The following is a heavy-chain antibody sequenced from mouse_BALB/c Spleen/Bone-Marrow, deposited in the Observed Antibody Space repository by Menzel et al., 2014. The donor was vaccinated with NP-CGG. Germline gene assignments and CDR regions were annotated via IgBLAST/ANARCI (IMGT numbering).Heavy chain of an antibody. Sequence: EVQLVESGGGLVQPGGSLKLSCAASGFTFSNYGTSWVRRTPDKRLELVATINGNGGSTYYPDSVKGRFTISRDTAKNTLYLQMSSLKSEETAMYYCVRGNYGNYVDYFDFWGQGTTLTVSS. V-gene: IGHV5-6-3*01. CDR3: VRGNYGNYVDYFDF. D-gene: IGHD2-1*01. CDR2: INGNGGST. J-gene: IGHJ2*01. CDR1: GFTFSNYG.